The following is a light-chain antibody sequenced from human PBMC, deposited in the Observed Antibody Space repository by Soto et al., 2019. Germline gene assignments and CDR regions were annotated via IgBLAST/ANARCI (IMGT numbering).Light chain of an antibody. CDR2: DAS. CDR3: QSYNSYLWT. CDR1: QTISSG. Sequence: IHMTQPPSTLSRSLGHRLTITCRSSQTISSGLAWYQQKPGKAPKLLIYDASSLESGVPSRFSGSGSGTEFTLTICSLQPDDFAPYCSQSYNSYLWTFAHRTKV. J-gene: IGKJ1*01. V-gene: IGKV1-5*01.